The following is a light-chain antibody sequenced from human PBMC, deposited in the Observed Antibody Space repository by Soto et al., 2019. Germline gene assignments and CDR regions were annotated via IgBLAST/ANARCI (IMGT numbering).Light chain of an antibody. Sequence: EIVLTQSPGPLSLSPGERATLSCRASQSVSSSYLAWYQQKPGQAPRLLIYGASSRATGIPDRFGGSGSGTDVTLTISRLEPEDFAVYYCQQYGSSPSTFGQGTRLEIK. CDR1: QSVSSSY. CDR2: GAS. CDR3: QQYGSSPST. J-gene: IGKJ5*01. V-gene: IGKV3-20*01.